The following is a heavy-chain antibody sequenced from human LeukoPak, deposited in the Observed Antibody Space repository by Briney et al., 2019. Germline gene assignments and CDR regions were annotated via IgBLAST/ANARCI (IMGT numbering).Heavy chain of an antibody. CDR2: TSYSGST. J-gene: IGHJ6*02. D-gene: IGHD1-26*01. CDR1: GGSISNSY. V-gene: IGHV4-59*08. CDR3: ARTVSGDYYGMDV. Sequence: PSETLSLTCTVSGGSISNSYWSWVRQPPGKGLEWIGYTSYSGSTNYNPSLKSRVTMSVDTSTDQFSLRLISETAADTAVYYCARTVSGDYYGMDVWGQGTTVTVSS.